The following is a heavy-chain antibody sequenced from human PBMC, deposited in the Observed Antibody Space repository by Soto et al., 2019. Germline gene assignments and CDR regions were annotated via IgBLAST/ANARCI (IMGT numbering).Heavy chain of an antibody. CDR3: ARGINYYGSGDDAFDI. CDR2: MHPNSGNT. V-gene: IGHV1-8*01. CDR1: GYTFTSYD. J-gene: IGHJ3*02. Sequence: QVQLVQSGAEVKKPGASVKVSCKASGYTFTSYDINWVRQATGQGLEWMGWMHPNSGNTGYAQKFQGRVTMTRNTSICTAYMELSSLRSEDTAMYYCARGINYYGSGDDAFDIWGQGTMVTVSS. D-gene: IGHD3-10*01.